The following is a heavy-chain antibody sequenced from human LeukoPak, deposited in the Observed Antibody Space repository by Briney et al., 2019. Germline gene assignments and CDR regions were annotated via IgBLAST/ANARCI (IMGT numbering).Heavy chain of an antibody. CDR1: GFTVRDNY. J-gene: IGHJ4*02. CDR3: ASGGYYGSGTCFDY. D-gene: IGHD3-10*01. Sequence: GSLRLSCAASGFTVRDNYMSWVRQAPGKGLEWIGEIYHSGSTNYNPSLKSRGTISVDTSKNQFSLKLSSVTAADTAVYYCASGGYYGSGTCFDYWGQGTLVTVSS. CDR2: IYHSGST. V-gene: IGHV4-34*01.